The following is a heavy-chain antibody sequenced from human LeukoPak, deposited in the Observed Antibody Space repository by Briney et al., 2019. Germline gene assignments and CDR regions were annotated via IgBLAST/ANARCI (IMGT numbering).Heavy chain of an antibody. D-gene: IGHD3-9*01. J-gene: IGHJ4*02. CDR1: GYSFTSYW. V-gene: IGHV5-51*01. Sequence: GESLKISCKGSGYSFTSYWIGWVRQMPGKGLEWMGIIHPGDSDTRYSPSFQGQVTISADKSISTAYLQWSSLKASDTAMYYCARQGDILTGYTPFDYWGQGTLVTVSS. CDR2: IHPGDSDT. CDR3: ARQGDILTGYTPFDY.